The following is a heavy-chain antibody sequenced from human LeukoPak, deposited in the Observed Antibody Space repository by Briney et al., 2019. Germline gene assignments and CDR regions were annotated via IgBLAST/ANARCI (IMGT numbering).Heavy chain of an antibody. J-gene: IGHJ4*02. D-gene: IGHD3-10*01. Sequence: GASVKVSCKASGNTFTGYYMHWVRQAPGQGLEWMGWINPNSGGTNYAQKFQGRVTMTRDTSISTAYMELSRLRSDDTAVYYCARGVGGYPPNFDYWGQGTLVTVSS. V-gene: IGHV1-2*02. CDR1: GNTFTGYY. CDR3: ARGVGGYPPNFDY. CDR2: INPNSGGT.